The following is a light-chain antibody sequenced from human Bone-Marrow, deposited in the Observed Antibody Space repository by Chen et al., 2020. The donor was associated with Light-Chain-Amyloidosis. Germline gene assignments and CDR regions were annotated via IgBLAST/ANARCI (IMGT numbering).Light chain of an antibody. CDR1: QSVGSTY. CDR3: QQYGSSPPYT. CDR2: GAS. Sequence: EIVLTQSPGTLSLSPGERATLSCRASQSVGSTYLAWYQQKPGQAPRLLIYGASSRATGIPDRFSGSWSGTDFTLIISRLEPEDFAVYYCQQYGSSPPYTFGQGTKLEIK. V-gene: IGKV3-20*01. J-gene: IGKJ2*01.